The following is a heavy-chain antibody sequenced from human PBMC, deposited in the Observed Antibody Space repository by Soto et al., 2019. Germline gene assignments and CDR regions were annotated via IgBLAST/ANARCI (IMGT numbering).Heavy chain of an antibody. CDR3: ARVGREDDAFDI. V-gene: IGHV4-34*01. CDR1: GGSFSGYY. Sequence: SETLSLTCAVYGGSFSGYYWSWIRQPPGKGLEWIGEINHSGSTNYNPSLKSRVTISVDTSKNQFSLKLSSVTAADTAVYYCARVGREDDAFDIWGQGTMVTVSS. CDR2: INHSGST. J-gene: IGHJ3*02.